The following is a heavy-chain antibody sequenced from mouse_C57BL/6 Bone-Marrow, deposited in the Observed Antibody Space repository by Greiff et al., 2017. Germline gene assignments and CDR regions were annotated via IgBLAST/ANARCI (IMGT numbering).Heavy chain of an antibody. CDR1: GYTFTSYW. D-gene: IGHD2-2*01. J-gene: IGHJ3*01. V-gene: IGHV1-72*01. CDR3: ARSPEVYYGDDAWFAY. Sequence: QVQLQQPGAELVKPGASVKLSCKASGYTFTSYWMHWVKQRPGRGLEWIGRIDPNSGGTKYNEKFKSKATLTVDKPSSTAYMQLSSLTAEDSAVYYCARSPEVYYGDDAWFAYWGQGTLVTVSA. CDR2: IDPNSGGT.